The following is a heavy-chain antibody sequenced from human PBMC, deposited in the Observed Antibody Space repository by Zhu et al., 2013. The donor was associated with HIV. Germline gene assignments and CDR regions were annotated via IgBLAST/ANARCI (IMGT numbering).Heavy chain of an antibody. V-gene: IGHV3-23*01. Sequence: EVQLLESGGGLVQPGGSLRLSCVVSGFTFRSYAMSWVRQAPGKGLEWVSGISGNGGSAYHADSVKGRFTISRDNSKNTLFLQMNSLRAEDTAVYYCATGSIVARPEYWGQGTLVTVSS. CDR3: ATGSIVARPEY. J-gene: IGHJ4*02. CDR1: GFTFRSYA. CDR2: ISGNGGSA. D-gene: IGHD6-6*01.